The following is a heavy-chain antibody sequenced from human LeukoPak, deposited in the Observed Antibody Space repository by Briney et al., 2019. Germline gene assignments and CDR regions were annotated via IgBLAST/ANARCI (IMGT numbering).Heavy chain of an antibody. CDR1: GYTFTNYY. CDR2: ITPSDDTT. J-gene: IGHJ3*02. CDR3: ARGKSAYGNAFDI. D-gene: IGHD5-12*01. Sequence: GASVKVSCKASGYTFTNYYMHWVRQAPGQGLEWMAMITPSDDTTSYAQKFQGRVTMTWDTSTGTVYVEVSSLRSEDTAVYYCARGKSAYGNAFDIWGQGTMVTVSS. V-gene: IGHV1-46*01.